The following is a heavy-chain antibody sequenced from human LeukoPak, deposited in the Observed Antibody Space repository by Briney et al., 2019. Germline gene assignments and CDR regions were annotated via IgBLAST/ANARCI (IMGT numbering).Heavy chain of an antibody. J-gene: IGHJ3*02. CDR2: ISSSGSTI. CDR1: GFAFSSYA. V-gene: IGHV3-48*03. D-gene: IGHD2-21*02. CDR3: ARAIGDVVVTAEDAFDI. Sequence: PGGSLRLSCATSGFAFSSYAMNWVRQAPGKGLEWVSYISSSGSTIYYADSVKGRFTISRDNAKYSLYLQMNSLRAEDTAVYYCARAIGDVVVTAEDAFDIWGQGTMVTVSS.